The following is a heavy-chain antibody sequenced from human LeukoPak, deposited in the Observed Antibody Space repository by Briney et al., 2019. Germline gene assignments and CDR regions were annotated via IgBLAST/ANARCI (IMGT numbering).Heavy chain of an antibody. CDR2: VYHSGST. Sequence: SETLSLTCTVSGYSISSGYYWGWIRQPPGKGLGWIGSVYHSGSTYYNPSLKSRVTISVDTSKNQFSLKLSSVTAADTAVYYCARVVGGYSYEFDYWGQGTLVTVSS. V-gene: IGHV4-38-2*02. J-gene: IGHJ4*02. CDR3: ARVVGGYSYEFDY. D-gene: IGHD5-18*01. CDR1: GYSISSGYY.